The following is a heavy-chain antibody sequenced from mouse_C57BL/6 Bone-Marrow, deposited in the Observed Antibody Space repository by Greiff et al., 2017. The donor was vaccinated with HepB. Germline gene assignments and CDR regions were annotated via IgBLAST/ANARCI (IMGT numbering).Heavy chain of an antibody. V-gene: IGHV1-9*01. J-gene: IGHJ1*03. CDR3: ARDLYYYGSSYWYFDV. Sequence: VKLMESGAELMKPGASVKLSCKATGYTFTGYWIEWVKQRPGHGLEWIGEILPGSGSTNYNEKFKGKATFTADTSSNTAYMQLSSLTTDDSAIYYCARDLYYYGSSYWYFDVWGTGTTVTVSS. CDR1: GYTFTGYW. D-gene: IGHD1-1*01. CDR2: ILPGSGST.